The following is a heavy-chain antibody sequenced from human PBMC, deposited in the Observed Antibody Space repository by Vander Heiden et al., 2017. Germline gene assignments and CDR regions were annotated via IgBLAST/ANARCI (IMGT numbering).Heavy chain of an antibody. V-gene: IGHV3-33*01. J-gene: IGHJ5*02. CDR3: ARGEKNYYGSGSYLGNWFDP. CDR1: GFTFSSYG. D-gene: IGHD3-10*01. CDR2: IWYDGSNK. Sequence: QVQLVESGGGVVQPGRSLRLSCAASGFTFSSYGMHWVRQAPGKGLEWVAVIWYDGSNKYYADSVKGRFTISRDNSKNTLYLQMNSLRAEDTAVYYCARGEKNYYGSGSYLGNWFDPWGQGTLVTVSS.